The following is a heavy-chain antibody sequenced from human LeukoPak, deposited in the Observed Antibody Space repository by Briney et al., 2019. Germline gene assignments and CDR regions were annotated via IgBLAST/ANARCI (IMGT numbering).Heavy chain of an antibody. V-gene: IGHV1-8*01. J-gene: IGHJ4*02. Sequence: ASVKVSCKASGYTFTSYDINWVRQATGQGLEWMGWMNPNSGNTGYAQKFQGRVTMTRNTSISTAYMELSSLRSEDTAVYYCATVYDYVWGSYPTGDFWGQGTLVTVSS. D-gene: IGHD3-16*02. CDR1: GYTFTSYD. CDR2: MNPNSGNT. CDR3: ATVYDYVWGSYPTGDF.